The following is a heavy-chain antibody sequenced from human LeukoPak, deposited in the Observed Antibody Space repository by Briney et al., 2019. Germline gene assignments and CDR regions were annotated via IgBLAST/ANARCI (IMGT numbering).Heavy chain of an antibody. D-gene: IGHD6-13*01. J-gene: IGHJ4*02. CDR1: GYTFSDYY. CDR2: IPSTSSYT. Sequence: GGSLRLSCVASGYTFSDYYMSWIRQAPGKGLDLVSYIPSTSSYTSYADSVKGRFTISRDNAKNSLYLQMNSLRAEDTAVYYCARAANTAAGTPTLAIDYWGQGTLVTVSS. V-gene: IGHV3-11*05. CDR3: ARAANTAAGTPTLAIDY.